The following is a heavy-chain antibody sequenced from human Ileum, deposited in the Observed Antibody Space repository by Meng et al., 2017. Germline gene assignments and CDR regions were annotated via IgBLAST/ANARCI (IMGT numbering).Heavy chain of an antibody. D-gene: IGHD1-1*01. CDR2: INPDGSDP. V-gene: IGHV3-74*01. J-gene: IGHJ1*01. CDR1: GFTFTDHW. CDR3: TNDRLNH. Sequence: GQLGESGGGLAPPGGSLRLSCAASGFTFTDHWMHWVRQGPGKGLVWVSRINPDGSDPTYADSVKGRFTISRDNAKNTVYLQMNSLRAEDTALYYCTNDRLNHWGQGALVTVSS.